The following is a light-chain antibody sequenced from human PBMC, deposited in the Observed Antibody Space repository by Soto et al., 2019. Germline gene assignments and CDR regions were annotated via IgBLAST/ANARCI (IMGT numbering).Light chain of an antibody. V-gene: IGKV2-24*01. Sequence: EIVMTQTPLSSPVTLGQPASISCSSIRSLVQSDGRTYLSWLHQRPGQPPRLLIYNISNRFPGVPDRFSGSGAGTHFTLKISRVEAEDVGVYYCVQAKHLPLTFGGGTRVDLK. CDR2: NIS. CDR3: VQAKHLPLT. J-gene: IGKJ4*01. CDR1: RSLVQSDGRTY.